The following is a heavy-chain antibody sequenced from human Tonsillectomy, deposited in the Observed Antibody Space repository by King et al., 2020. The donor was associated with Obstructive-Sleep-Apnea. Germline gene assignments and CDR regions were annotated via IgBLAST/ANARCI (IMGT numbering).Heavy chain of an antibody. V-gene: IGHV4-4*02. CDR1: GGSISVTNW. D-gene: IGHD3-10*01. CDR2: IYHSGST. J-gene: IGHJ6*02. Sequence: QLQESGPGLVKPSGTLSLTCAVSGGSISVTNWWSWVRQPPGKGLEWIGEIYHSGSTNYNPSLKSRFTISVDKSKNQFSLKLSSVTAADTAVYYCARDRVTVVRGITSYCHYGMDVWGQGTTVTVSS. CDR3: ARDRVTVVRGITSYCHYGMDV.